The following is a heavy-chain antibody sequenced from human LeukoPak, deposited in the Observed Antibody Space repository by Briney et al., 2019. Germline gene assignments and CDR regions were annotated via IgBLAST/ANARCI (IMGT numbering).Heavy chain of an antibody. Sequence: SETLSLTCTVSGGSISSSSYYWGWIRQPPGKGLEWIGSIYYSGSTYYNPSLKSRVTISVDTSKNQFSLKLSSVTAADTAVYYCARHSVAKGGRDAFDIWGQGTMVTVSS. V-gene: IGHV4-39*01. CDR2: IYYSGST. CDR3: ARHSVAKGGRDAFDI. J-gene: IGHJ3*02. CDR1: GGSISSSSYY. D-gene: IGHD2-15*01.